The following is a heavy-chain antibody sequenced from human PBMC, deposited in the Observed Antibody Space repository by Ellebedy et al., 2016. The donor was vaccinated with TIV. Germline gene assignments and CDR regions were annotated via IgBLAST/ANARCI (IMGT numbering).Heavy chain of an antibody. V-gene: IGHV4-4*02. D-gene: IGHD3-9*01. CDR2: LFHTGRT. Sequence: SETLSLTXAVSGASISSNNWWSWVRQPPGNGLVWIGDLFHTGRTNYNPSLKSRVTISVEKSKNQFSLVLRSVTAADTAIYYCARILTAYYNQYYDGMGVWGQGTTVTVSS. CDR3: ARILTAYYNQYYDGMGV. J-gene: IGHJ6*02. CDR1: GASISSNNW.